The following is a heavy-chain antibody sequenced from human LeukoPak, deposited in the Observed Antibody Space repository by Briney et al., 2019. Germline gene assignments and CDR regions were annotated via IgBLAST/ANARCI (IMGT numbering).Heavy chain of an antibody. Sequence: GGSLRLSCAASGFTFSDYYMTWLRQAPGKGLEWLSYISNRGDSVFYADSVKGRFTVSRDNAKRSLYLQIESLRDDDTAVYHCALGTINKDYYFGMDVWGQGTTVTVS. CDR1: GFTFSDYY. CDR2: ISNRGDSV. J-gene: IGHJ6*02. D-gene: IGHD2-8*01. CDR3: ALGTINKDYYFGMDV. V-gene: IGHV3-11*01.